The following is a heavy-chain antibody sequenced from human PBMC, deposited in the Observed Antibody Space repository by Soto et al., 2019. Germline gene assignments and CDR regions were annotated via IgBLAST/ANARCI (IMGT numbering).Heavy chain of an antibody. J-gene: IGHJ3*01. CDR3: ARGDRGAFDL. CDR1: GFTFSYYW. CDR2: IHSDGSST. D-gene: IGHD2-21*02. V-gene: IGHV3-74*01. Sequence: EVRLVESEGGLVQPGGSLSLSCAASGFTFSYYWMHWVRQAPGQGLLWVSRIHSDGSSTTYADSVKGRFTISRDNAKNTVSLQMNSFRVEDTGVYFFARGDRGAFDLWGQGTIVPVS.